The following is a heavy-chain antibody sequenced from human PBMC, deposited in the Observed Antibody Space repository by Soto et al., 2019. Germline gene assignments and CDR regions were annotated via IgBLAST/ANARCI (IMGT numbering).Heavy chain of an antibody. Sequence: GSLRLSCAASGFTFSSYGMHWVRQAPGKGLEWVAIISYDGSNKYYADSVKGRFTISRDNSKNTLYLQMNSLRAEDTAVYYCAKARPWGSGYSTLDYWGQGTLVTVSS. CDR2: ISYDGSNK. J-gene: IGHJ4*02. V-gene: IGHV3-30*18. CDR3: AKARPWGSGYSTLDY. CDR1: GFTFSSYG. D-gene: IGHD3-22*01.